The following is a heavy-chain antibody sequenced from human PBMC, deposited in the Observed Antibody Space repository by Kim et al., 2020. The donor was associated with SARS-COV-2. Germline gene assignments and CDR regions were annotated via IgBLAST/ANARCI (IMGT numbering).Heavy chain of an antibody. CDR3: ARLNGDYA. D-gene: IGHD4-17*01. J-gene: IGHJ5*02. Sequence: GSTNYHPSHQGRVTLSVDTSKNQFSLKRSSVTAADTAVYYCARLNGDYAWGQGTLVTVSS. V-gene: IGHV4-39*01. CDR2: GST.